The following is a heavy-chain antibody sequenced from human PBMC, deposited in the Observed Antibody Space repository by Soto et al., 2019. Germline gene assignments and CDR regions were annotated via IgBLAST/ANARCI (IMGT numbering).Heavy chain of an antibody. D-gene: IGHD6-13*01. J-gene: IGHJ4*02. CDR3: ARAMYSSKTDFDY. CDR1: GFTFSDYY. Sequence: QVQLVESGGGLVKPGGSLRLSCVASGFTFSDYYMSWFRQAPGKGLEWVSYISSGSSTISYSDSVKGRFTISRDSSKNSLYLQMNRLRAEDTAVYYCARAMYSSKTDFDYWGQGTLVTVSS. CDR2: ISSGSSTI. V-gene: IGHV3-11*01.